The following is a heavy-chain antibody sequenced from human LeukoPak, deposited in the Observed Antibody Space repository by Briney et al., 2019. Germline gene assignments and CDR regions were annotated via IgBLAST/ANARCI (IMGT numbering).Heavy chain of an antibody. Sequence: GGSLRLPCAASGFTFSTYSMNWVRQAPGKGLEWVSSISSSSSYIYYADSVKGRFTISRDNAKNSLYLQMNSLRAEDTAVYYCASSNDYGDYGFDYWGQGTLVTVSS. CDR2: ISSSSSYI. J-gene: IGHJ4*02. CDR1: GFTFSTYS. V-gene: IGHV3-21*01. CDR3: ASSNDYGDYGFDY. D-gene: IGHD4-17*01.